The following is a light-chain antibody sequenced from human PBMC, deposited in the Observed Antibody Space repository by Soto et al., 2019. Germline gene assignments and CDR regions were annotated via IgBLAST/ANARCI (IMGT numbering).Light chain of an antibody. CDR2: DVI. V-gene: IGLV2-14*03. CDR1: ISDVGTYNY. Sequence: QSALTQPASVSGSPGQSITISCTGTISDVGTYNYVSWYQHHPGKAPKLMIYDVINRPSGVSDRFSGSKSGNTASLTISGLLAEDEADYYCSSYTSSGTLVVFGGGTKVTVL. CDR3: SSYTSSGTLVV. J-gene: IGLJ3*02.